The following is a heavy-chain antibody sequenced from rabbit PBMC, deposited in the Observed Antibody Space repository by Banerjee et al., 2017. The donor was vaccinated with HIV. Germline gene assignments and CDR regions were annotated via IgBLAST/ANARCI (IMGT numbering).Heavy chain of an antibody. V-gene: IGHV1S47*01. D-gene: IGHD4-1*01. CDR2: IYAAKGST. Sequence: QDQLVESGGGLVQPGGSLTLSCKASGFDFTNYYITWVRQAPGKGLEWIGIIYAAKGSTDYASWVNGRFTISSDNAQSTVDLKMTSLTAADTATYFCARAIVPWLGLTRLDLWGPGTLVTVS. J-gene: IGHJ3*01. CDR1: GFDFTNYY. CDR3: ARAIVPWLGLTRLDL.